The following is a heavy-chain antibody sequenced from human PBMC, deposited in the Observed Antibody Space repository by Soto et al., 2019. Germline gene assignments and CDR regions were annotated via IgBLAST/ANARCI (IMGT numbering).Heavy chain of an antibody. J-gene: IGHJ4*02. CDR3: ARTHSGYDTGYFDY. CDR1: GYTFTGYY. D-gene: IGHD5-12*01. Sequence: QVQLVQSGAEVKKPGASVKVSCKASGYTFTGYYMHWVRQTPGQGLEWMGWINPNSGGTNYAQKFQGWVTMTRDTSISTAYMELSRLRSDDTAVYYCARTHSGYDTGYFDYWGQGTLVTVSS. CDR2: INPNSGGT. V-gene: IGHV1-2*04.